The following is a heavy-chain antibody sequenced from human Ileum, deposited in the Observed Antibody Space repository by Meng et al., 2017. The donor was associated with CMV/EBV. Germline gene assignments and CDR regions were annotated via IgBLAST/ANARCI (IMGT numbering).Heavy chain of an antibody. V-gene: IGHV4-4*07. CDR1: SASISPYY. CDR3: ARGQTVRGFEY. J-gene: IGHJ4*02. Sequence: QADRREPGPGLVKPSEPLSLTCTVSSASISPYYWNWIRQPAGKGLEWIGRIYTGGPTDYNPSLKSRVTMSVDTSKNQFFLNLSSVTAADTAVYYCARGQTVRGFEYWGLGILVTVFS. D-gene: IGHD3-10*01. CDR2: IYTGGPT.